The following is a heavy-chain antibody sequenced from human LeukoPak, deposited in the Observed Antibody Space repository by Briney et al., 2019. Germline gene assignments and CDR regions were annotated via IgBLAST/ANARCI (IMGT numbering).Heavy chain of an antibody. Sequence: SETLSLTCAVSGGSISSSNWWSWVRQPPGKGLEWIGYIYYSGSTNYNPSLKSRVTISVDTSKSQFSLKLSSVTAADTAVYYCARDTASINDAFDIWGQGTMVTVSS. V-gene: IGHV4-4*02. CDR3: ARDTASINDAFDI. D-gene: IGHD2-21*01. CDR1: GGSISSSNW. CDR2: IYYSGST. J-gene: IGHJ3*02.